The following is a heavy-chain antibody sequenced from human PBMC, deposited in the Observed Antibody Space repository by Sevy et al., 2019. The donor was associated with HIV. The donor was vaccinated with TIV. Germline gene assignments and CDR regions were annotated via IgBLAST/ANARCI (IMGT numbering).Heavy chain of an antibody. V-gene: IGHV3-7*01. CDR1: GFSFSTYW. J-gene: IGHJ4*02. Sequence: GGSLRLSCAASGFSFSTYWMTWVRQAPGKGLEWVATMNQDGTERDYVDSVKGRFTISRDNTKTSLFLQMNSLSAEDTGVYYWVRGGLGGFSYSLDCWGQGTLVTVSS. CDR3: VRGGLGGFSYSLDC. CDR2: MNQDGTER. D-gene: IGHD3-16*01.